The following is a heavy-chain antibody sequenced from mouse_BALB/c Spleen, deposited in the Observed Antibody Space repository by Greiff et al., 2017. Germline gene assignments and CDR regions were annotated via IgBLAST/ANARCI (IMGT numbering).Heavy chain of an antibody. D-gene: IGHD1-1*01. CDR3: AREGGSSYAMDY. V-gene: IGHV1-31*01. J-gene: IGHJ4*01. Sequence: VQLKQSGPELVKPGASVKISCKASGYSFTGYYMHWVKQSHVKSLEWIGRINPYNGATSYNQNFKDKASLTVDKSSSTAYMELHSLTSEDSAVYYCAREGGSSYAMDYWGQGTSVTVSS. CDR2: INPYNGAT. CDR1: GYSFTGYY.